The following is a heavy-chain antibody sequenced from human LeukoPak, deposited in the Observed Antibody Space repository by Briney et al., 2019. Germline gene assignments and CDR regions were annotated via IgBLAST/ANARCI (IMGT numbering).Heavy chain of an antibody. Sequence: PGGSLRLSCAASGFTFSSYGMHWVRQAPGKGLEWVAVIWYGGSNKYYADSVKGRFTISRDNSKNTLYLQMNSLRAEDTAVYYCAKDTSAAVTDYWGQGTLVTVSS. CDR2: IWYGGSNK. J-gene: IGHJ4*02. CDR1: GFTFSSYG. V-gene: IGHV3-30*02. D-gene: IGHD6-13*01. CDR3: AKDTSAAVTDY.